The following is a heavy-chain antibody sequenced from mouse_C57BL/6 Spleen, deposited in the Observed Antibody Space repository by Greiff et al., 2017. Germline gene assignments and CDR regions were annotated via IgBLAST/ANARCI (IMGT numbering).Heavy chain of an antibody. CDR2: IDPEDGET. CDR1: GFNIKDYY. D-gene: IGHD3-3*01. V-gene: IGHV14-2*01. Sequence: EVQLVESGAELVKPGASVKLSCTASGFNIKDYYMHWVKQRTEQGLEWIGRIDPEDGETKYAPKFQGKATITADTSSNTAYLQLSSLTSEDTAVYYCARSRDEYYFDYWGQGTTLTVSS. CDR3: ARSRDEYYFDY. J-gene: IGHJ2*01.